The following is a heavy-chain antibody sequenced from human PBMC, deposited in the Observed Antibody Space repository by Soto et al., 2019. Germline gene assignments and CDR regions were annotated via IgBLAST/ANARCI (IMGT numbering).Heavy chain of an antibody. V-gene: IGHV3-23*01. CDR3: AKRPLELHMYDY. D-gene: IGHD1-7*01. CDR2: IIGSGGTT. CDR1: GFFFRNYF. J-gene: IGHJ4*02. Sequence: EVQLSESGGGLVQPGGSLGLSCTASGFFFRNYFMPWVRQAPGKGLEWVSGIIGSGGTTYYTDSVKGRFTISRDNSKNTLFLQINSLRAEDTAVYYCAKRPLELHMYDYWGQGTLVTVSS.